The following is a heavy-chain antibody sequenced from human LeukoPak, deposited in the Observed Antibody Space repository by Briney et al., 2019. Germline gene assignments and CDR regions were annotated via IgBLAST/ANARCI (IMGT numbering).Heavy chain of an antibody. CDR1: GGSISSSSYY. V-gene: IGHV4-39*07. D-gene: IGHD3-10*01. Sequence: SETLSLTCTVSGGSISSSSYYWGWIRQPPGKGLEWIGSIYYSGSTYYNPSLKSRVTISVDTSKNQFSLKLSSVTAADTAVYYCARTKVTGGPSRLLWFGELSPYYYYYMDVWGKGTTVTISS. J-gene: IGHJ6*03. CDR2: IYYSGST. CDR3: ARTKVTGGPSRLLWFGELSPYYYYYMDV.